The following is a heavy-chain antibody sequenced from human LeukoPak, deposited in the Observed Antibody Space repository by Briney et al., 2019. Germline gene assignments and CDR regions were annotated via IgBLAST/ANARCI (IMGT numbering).Heavy chain of an antibody. J-gene: IGHJ4*02. CDR1: GYTFTSYY. V-gene: IGHV1-46*01. CDR2: INPRDGST. Sequence: ASVKVSCKASGYTFTSYYMHWVRQAPGQGLERMGIINPRDGSTSYAQKFQGRVTVTRDTSTSTVHMELSGLRSEDTAVYYCARDQEGFDYWGQGTLVTVSS. CDR3: ARDQEGFDY.